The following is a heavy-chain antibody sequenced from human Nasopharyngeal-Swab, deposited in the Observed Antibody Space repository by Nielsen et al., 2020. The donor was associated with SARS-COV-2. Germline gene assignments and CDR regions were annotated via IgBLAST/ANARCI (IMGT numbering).Heavy chain of an antibody. V-gene: IGHV3-23*01. D-gene: IGHD3-10*01. Sequence: GGSLRLSCAASGFTFSSHAMTWVRQAPGKGLEWVSAISGSGGSTYYADSVKGRFTISRDNSKNTLYLQMNSLTVEDTAVYYCTKNTPMVDTYSYYMDVWGEGATVTVSS. CDR2: ISGSGGST. J-gene: IGHJ6*03. CDR3: TKNTPMVDTYSYYMDV. CDR1: GFTFSSHA.